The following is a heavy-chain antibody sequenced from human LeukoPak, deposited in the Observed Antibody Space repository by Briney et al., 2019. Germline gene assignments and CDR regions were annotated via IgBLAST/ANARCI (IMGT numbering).Heavy chain of an antibody. CDR1: GYTFTSYY. CDR3: ARADAYYYDSSGGQFDY. Sequence: ASVKVSCTASGYTFTSYYMHWVRQAPGQGLEWMGIINPSGGSTSYAQKFQGRVTMTRDTSTSTVYMELSSLRSEDTAVYYCARADAYYYDSSGGQFDYWGQGTLVTVSS. CDR2: INPSGGST. J-gene: IGHJ4*02. V-gene: IGHV1-46*01. D-gene: IGHD3-22*01.